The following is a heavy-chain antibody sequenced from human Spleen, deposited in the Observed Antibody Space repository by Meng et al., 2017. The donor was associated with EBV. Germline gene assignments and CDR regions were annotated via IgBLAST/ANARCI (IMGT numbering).Heavy chain of an antibody. CDR1: GGSFSGYY. J-gene: IGHJ5*02. V-gene: IGHV4-34*01. CDR3: AIRPGIAAAQDP. D-gene: IGHD6-13*01. Sequence: QVQLQQLGAGLLKPSETLSLTCAVYGGSFSGYYWSWICQPPGKGLEWIGEINHSGSTNYNPSLKSRVTISVDTSKNQFSLKLSSVTAADTAVYYCAIRPGIAAAQDPWGQGTLVTVSS. CDR2: INHSGST.